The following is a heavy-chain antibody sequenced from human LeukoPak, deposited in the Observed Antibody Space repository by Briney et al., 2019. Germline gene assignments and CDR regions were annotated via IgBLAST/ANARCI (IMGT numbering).Heavy chain of an antibody. D-gene: IGHD3-9*01. J-gene: IGHJ6*03. CDR1: GGFINSYY. CDR2: AYTSGIT. V-gene: IGHV4-4*07. Sequence: IPSETLSLTCTVSGGFINSYYWSWIRQPAGKGLEWIGRAYTSGITNYNPSIKSRITMSVDTSKNQFSLKLTSVTAADTAVYYCARHNGFDRGYYYYMDVWGKGTTVTVSS. CDR3: ARHNGFDRGYYYYMDV.